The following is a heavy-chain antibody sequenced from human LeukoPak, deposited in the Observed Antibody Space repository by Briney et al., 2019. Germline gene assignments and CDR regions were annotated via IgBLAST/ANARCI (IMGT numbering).Heavy chain of an antibody. CDR2: IKQDGKGK. CDR3: AREGYCSGDTCYQDDAFDI. D-gene: IGHD2-15*01. CDR1: GGSFSGYY. V-gene: IGHV3-7*01. Sequence: ETLSLTCAVYGGSFSGYYWSWIRQPPGKGLEWVANIKQDGKGKYYVDSVKGRFTISRDNARNSLYLQMNSLRAEGTAVYYCAREGYCSGDTCYQDDAFDIWGQGTMVTVSS. J-gene: IGHJ3*02.